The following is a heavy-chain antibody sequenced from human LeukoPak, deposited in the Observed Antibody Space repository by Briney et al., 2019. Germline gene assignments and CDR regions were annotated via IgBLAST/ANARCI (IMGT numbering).Heavy chain of an antibody. Sequence: GASVKVSCKASGYTFTSYGISWVRQAPGQGLEWMGWISLYDGNTNYAQKIQGRVTMTTDTSTSSAYMELRSLRSDDTAVYYCARLAASLNVLDYWGQGTLVTVSS. V-gene: IGHV1-18*01. J-gene: IGHJ4*02. CDR1: GYTFTSYG. D-gene: IGHD6-25*01. CDR2: ISLYDGNT. CDR3: ARLAASLNVLDY.